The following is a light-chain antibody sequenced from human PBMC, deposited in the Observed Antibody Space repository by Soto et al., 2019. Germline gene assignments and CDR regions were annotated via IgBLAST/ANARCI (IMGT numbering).Light chain of an antibody. CDR2: EVS. V-gene: IGLV2-8*01. CDR3: SSYAGSKLV. Sequence: QSVLTQPPSASGSPGQSVTISCTGTSIDVGGYNYVSWYQQHPGKAPKLMIYEVSKRPSGVPDRFSGSKSGNTASLTVSGLQAEDEADYYCSSYAGSKLVFGGGTKLTVL. J-gene: IGLJ2*01. CDR1: SIDVGGYNY.